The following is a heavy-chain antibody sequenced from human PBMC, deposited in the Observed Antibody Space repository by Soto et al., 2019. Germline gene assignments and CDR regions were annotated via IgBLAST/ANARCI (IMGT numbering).Heavy chain of an antibody. Sequence: SLRLSCAASGFIFTSYGVHWVRQAPGKGLEWMALILHDGSAEYYADSVKGRFTISRDNSKNTLYLQMNSLTAEDTAVYYCARSRDGYSFYFYYGMDGWGQGTMVTVSS. J-gene: IGHJ6*02. D-gene: IGHD4-4*01. CDR3: ARSRDGYSFYFYYGMDG. CDR1: GFIFTSYG. CDR2: ILHDGSAE. V-gene: IGHV3-30*03.